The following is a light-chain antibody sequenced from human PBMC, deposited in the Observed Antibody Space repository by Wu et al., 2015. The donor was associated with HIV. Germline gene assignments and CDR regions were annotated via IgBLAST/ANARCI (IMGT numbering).Light chain of an antibody. CDR3: QQRANWPLT. V-gene: IGKV3D-20*02. CDR1: QSVSNYQ. CDR2: GAS. Sequence: EIVMTQSPATLSVSPGGRVTLSCRASQSVSNYQLTWYQLKPGQAPRLLLFGASSRASGIPDRFSGGGSGTDFTLTISSLEPEDFAVYYCQQRANWPLTFGGGTRLEIK. J-gene: IGKJ4*01.